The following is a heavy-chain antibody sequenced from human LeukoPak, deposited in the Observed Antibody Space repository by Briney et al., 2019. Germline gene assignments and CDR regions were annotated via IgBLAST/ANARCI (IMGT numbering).Heavy chain of an antibody. Sequence: SETLSLTCAVYGGSFSGYYWSWICQPPGKGLEWIGEINHSGSTNYNPSLKSRVTISVDTSKNQFSLKLSSVTAADTAVYYCARGLVVPAAVDYWGQGTLVTVSS. CDR1: GGSFSGYY. CDR2: INHSGST. D-gene: IGHD2-2*01. V-gene: IGHV4-34*01. J-gene: IGHJ4*02. CDR3: ARGLVVPAAVDY.